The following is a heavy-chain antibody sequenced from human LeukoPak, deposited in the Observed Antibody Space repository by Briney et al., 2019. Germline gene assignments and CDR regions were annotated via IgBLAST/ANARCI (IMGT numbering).Heavy chain of an antibody. Sequence: GGSLRLSCTASGFTFSRYWMTWVRQAPGKGLEWVAYIKEDGSAKYYVDSMKGRFTISRGNAKNSLYLQMNSLRAEDTAVYYCARGHYGLDVWGQGTTVTVSS. CDR3: ARGHYGLDV. V-gene: IGHV3-7*02. J-gene: IGHJ6*02. CDR1: GFTFSRYW. CDR2: IKEDGSAK.